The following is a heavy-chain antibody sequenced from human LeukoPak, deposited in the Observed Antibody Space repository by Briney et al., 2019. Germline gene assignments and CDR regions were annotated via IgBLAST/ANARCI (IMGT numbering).Heavy chain of an antibody. CDR3: ARHRWQWPDALFDY. Sequence: SETLSLTCAVYGGSFSGYYWSWIRQPPGKGLEWIGEINHSGSTNYNPSLKSRVTISVDTSKNQFSLKVSSVTAADTAVYYCARHRWQWPDALFDYWGQGTLVTVSS. CDR2: INHSGST. CDR1: GGSFSGYY. D-gene: IGHD6-19*01. J-gene: IGHJ4*02. V-gene: IGHV4-34*01.